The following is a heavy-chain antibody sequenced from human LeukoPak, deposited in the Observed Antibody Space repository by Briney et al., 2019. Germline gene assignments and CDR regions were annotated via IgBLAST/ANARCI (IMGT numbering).Heavy chain of an antibody. CDR1: GGSISSYY. D-gene: IGHD1-1*01. J-gene: IGHJ4*02. V-gene: IGHV4-59*01. CDR3: ARTGGVATTTDYFDY. CDR2: IYYSGST. Sequence: SETLSLTCTVSGGSISSYYWSWIRQPPGKGLEWIGYIYYSGSTNYNPSLKSRVTISVDTSKNQFSLKLSSVTAADTAVYYCARTGGVATTTDYFDYWGQGTLVTVSS.